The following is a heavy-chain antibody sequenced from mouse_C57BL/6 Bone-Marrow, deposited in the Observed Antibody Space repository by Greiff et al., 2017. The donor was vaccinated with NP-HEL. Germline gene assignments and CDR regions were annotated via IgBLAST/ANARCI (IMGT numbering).Heavy chain of an antibody. J-gene: IGHJ1*03. CDR3: ARPAYYGSSSHWYFDV. D-gene: IGHD1-1*01. V-gene: IGHV5-15*01. CDR2: ISNLAYSI. CDR1: GFTFSDYG. Sequence: EVQLVESGGGLVQPGGSLKLSCAASGFTFSDYGMAWVRQAPRKGPEWVAFISNLAYSIYYADTVTGRFTIFRENAKNTLYLEMSSLRSEDTAMYYCARPAYYGSSSHWYFDVWGTGTTVTVSS.